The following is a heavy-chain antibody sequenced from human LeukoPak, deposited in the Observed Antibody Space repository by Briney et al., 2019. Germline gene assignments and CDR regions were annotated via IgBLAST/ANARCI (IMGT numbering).Heavy chain of an antibody. CDR3: ARRDWVSGAVRAFDI. D-gene: IGHD3-3*01. J-gene: IGHJ3*02. V-gene: IGHV3-11*04. CDR2: ISNDSVDK. CDR1: GFTFSDYY. Sequence: GGSLRLSCVGSGFTFSDYYMSWIRQVPGKGLEWVSYISNDSVDKYYVDSVRGRFTISRDNAKKSMHLQMSGLRVEDTAVYYCARRDWVSGAVRAFDIWGQGTMVTASS.